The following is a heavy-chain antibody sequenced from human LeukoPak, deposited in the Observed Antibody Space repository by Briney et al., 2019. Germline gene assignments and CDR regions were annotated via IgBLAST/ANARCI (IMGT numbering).Heavy chain of an antibody. V-gene: IGHV3-74*01. J-gene: IGHJ4*02. Sequence: GGSLRLSCTASGFTFRDYWMHWIRQTPREGLVWVSRINGDETSRAYADFVEGRFTISRDNAKNTLYLQIDSLRAEDSAIYYCARDRAEHNRTYHTLFDYWGQGTPVTVSS. CDR3: ARDRAEHNRTYHTLFDY. CDR1: GFTFRDYW. D-gene: IGHD1-14*01. CDR2: INGDETSR.